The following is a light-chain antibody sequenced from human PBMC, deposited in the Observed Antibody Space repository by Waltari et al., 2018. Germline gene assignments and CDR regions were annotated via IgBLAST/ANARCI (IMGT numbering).Light chain of an antibody. J-gene: IGLJ2*01. CDR1: NIESAS. CDR3: QVWHSPSDHYVV. V-gene: IGLV3-21*02. Sequence: SYVLTQPPSVSVATGHTARITCGGDNIESASVHWYRQRPGPAPVLVIYDDTDRPSGIPERLSGSNSGDTATLTITWVEAGDEADYYCQVWHSPSDHYVVFGGGTKLTVL. CDR2: DDT.